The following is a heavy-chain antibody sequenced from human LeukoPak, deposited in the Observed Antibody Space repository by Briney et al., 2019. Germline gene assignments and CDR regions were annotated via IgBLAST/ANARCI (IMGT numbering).Heavy chain of an antibody. V-gene: IGHV4-59*08. CDR2: IYYSGST. Sequence: PSETLSLTCTVSGGSISSYYWSWIRQPPGKGLEWIGYIYYSGSTNYNPSLKSRVTISVDTSKNQFSLKLSSVTAADTAVYYCARLYSSSWSNYFDYWGQGTLVTVSS. CDR3: ARLYSSSWSNYFDY. CDR1: GGSISSYY. D-gene: IGHD6-13*01. J-gene: IGHJ4*02.